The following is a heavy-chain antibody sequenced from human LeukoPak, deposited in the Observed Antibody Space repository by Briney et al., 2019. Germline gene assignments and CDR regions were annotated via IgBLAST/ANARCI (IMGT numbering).Heavy chain of an antibody. CDR2: IWYDGSNK. J-gene: IGHJ3*02. D-gene: IGHD5-24*01. V-gene: IGHV3-33*01. CDR3: ARDKRDGYNLGAFDI. CDR1: GFTFSSYG. Sequence: GGSLRLSCAASGFTFSSYGMHCVRQAPGKGLEWVAVIWYDGSNKYYADSVKGRFTISRDNSKNTLYLQMNSLRAEDTAVYYCARDKRDGYNLGAFDIWGQGTMVTVSS.